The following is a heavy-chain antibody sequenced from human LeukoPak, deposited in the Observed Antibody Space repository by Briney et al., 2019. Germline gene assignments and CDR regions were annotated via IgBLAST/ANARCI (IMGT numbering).Heavy chain of an antibody. CDR3: ARDRIAALPDRVVEAFDI. J-gene: IGHJ3*02. V-gene: IGHV3-21*01. D-gene: IGHD6-6*01. Sequence: GGSLRLSCAASGFTFSSYSMNWVRQAPGKGLEWVSSISSSSSYIYYADSVKGRFTISRDNAKNSLYLQMNSLRAEDTAVYYCARDRIAALPDRVVEAFDIWGQGTMVTVSS. CDR1: GFTFSSYS. CDR2: ISSSSSYI.